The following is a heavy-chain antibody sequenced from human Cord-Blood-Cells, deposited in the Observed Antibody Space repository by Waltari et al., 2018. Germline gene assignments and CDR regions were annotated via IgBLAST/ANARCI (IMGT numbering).Heavy chain of an antibody. D-gene: IGHD2-2*01. Sequence: QVQLVPSRAEVKKPGASVQVFRKDSGQPFTAHSMHLVRQAPVQGLECMGWINPNSGGTNYAQKFQGWVTMTRDTSISTAYMELSRLRSDDTAVYYCARDRCGSTSCYDGMDVWGQGTTVTVSS. CDR3: ARDRCGSTSCYDGMDV. V-gene: IGHV1-2*04. CDR1: GQPFTAHS. CDR2: INPNSGGT. J-gene: IGHJ6*02.